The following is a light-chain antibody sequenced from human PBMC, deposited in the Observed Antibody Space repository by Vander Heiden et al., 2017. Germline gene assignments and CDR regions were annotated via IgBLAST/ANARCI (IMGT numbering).Light chain of an antibody. CDR3: STWDTSLSSVV. J-gene: IGLJ3*02. V-gene: IGLV1-51*01. CDR1: SSNIGNNY. CDR2: DNN. Sequence: QSVLTQPPSVSASPGQKVTISCSGRSSNIGNNYVSWYQQFQGTTPKLLIYDNNKRPSGIPDRFSGSKSGTSATLGITGLQTGDEADYYCSTWDTSLSSVVFGGGTKVTVL.